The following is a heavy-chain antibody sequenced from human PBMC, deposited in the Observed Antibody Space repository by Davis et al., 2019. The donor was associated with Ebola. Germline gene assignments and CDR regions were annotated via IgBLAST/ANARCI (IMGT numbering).Heavy chain of an antibody. D-gene: IGHD4-17*01. CDR1: GFTVSSNY. CDR3: ARGTVTKTR. CDR2: ISGSGGST. J-gene: IGHJ4*02. V-gene: IGHV3-53*01. Sequence: GESLKISCAASGFTVSSNYMSWVRQAPGKGLEWVSVISGSGGSTYYADSVKGRFTISRDNAKNSLYLQMNSLRAEDTAVYYCARGTVTKTRWGQGTLVTVSS.